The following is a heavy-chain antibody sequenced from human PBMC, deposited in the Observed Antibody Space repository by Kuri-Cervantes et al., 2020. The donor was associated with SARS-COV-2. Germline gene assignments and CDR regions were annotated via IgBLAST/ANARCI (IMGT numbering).Heavy chain of an antibody. J-gene: IGHJ6*03. CDR2: ISYDGSNK. V-gene: IGHV3-30-3*01. D-gene: IGHD4-23*01. CDR1: GFTFSSYA. Sequence: GGSLRLSCAASGFTFSSYAMHWVRQAPGKGLEWVAVISYDGSNKYYGDSVKGRFTISRDNAKNSLYLQMNSLRAEDTAVYYCARATVGQAAYYYYYMDVWGKGTTVTVSS. CDR3: ARATVGQAAYYYYYMDV.